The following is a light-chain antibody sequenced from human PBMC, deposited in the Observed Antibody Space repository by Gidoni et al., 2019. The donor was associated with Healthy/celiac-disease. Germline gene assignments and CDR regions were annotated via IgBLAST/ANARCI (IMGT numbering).Light chain of an antibody. CDR3: QQSYSTPLYT. CDR2: AAS. J-gene: IGKJ2*01. V-gene: IGKV1-39*01. Sequence: DIQMTPSPSSLSASVGDRVTITCRASQSISSYLNWYQQKPGKAPKLLIYAASSLQSGVPSRFSGSGSGTDFTLTISRLQPEDFATYYCQQSYSTPLYTFGQGTKLEIK. CDR1: QSISSY.